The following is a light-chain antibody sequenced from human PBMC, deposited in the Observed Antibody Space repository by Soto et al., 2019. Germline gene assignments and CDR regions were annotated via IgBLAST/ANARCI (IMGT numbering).Light chain of an antibody. Sequence: DIQMTQSPSTLSGSVGDRVTITCRASQTISSWLAWYQQKPGKAPKLLIYKASTLKSGVPSRFSGSGSGTEFTLTISCLQSEEFATYYCQQYYSYPPTFGQGTKVDIK. V-gene: IGKV1-5*03. CDR3: QQYYSYPPT. CDR1: QTISSW. CDR2: KAS. J-gene: IGKJ1*01.